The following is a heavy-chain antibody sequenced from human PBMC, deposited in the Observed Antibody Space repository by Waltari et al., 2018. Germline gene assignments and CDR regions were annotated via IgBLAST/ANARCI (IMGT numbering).Heavy chain of an antibody. V-gene: IGHV4-39*01. J-gene: IGHJ5*02. CDR3: ARHGLTNWFDP. D-gene: IGHD7-27*01. CDR1: GGSISSSSYY. CDR2: IYYSGST. Sequence: QLQLQESGPGLVKPSETLSLTCTVPGGSISSSSYYWGWIRQPPGKGLEWIGSIYYSGSTYYNPSLKSRVTISVDTSKNQFSLKLSSVTAADTAVYYCARHGLTNWFDPWGQGTLVTVSS.